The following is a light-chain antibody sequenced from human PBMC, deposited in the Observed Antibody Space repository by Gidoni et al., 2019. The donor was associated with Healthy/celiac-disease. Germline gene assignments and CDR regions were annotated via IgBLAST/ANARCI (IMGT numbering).Light chain of an antibody. CDR3: NSRDSSGNPYV. Sequence: SSELTQDLAVSVALGQTVRITCQGDSLRSYYASWYQQKPGQAPVLVIYGKNNRPSGIPDRFSGSSSGNTASLTITGAQAEDEADYYCNSRDSSGNPYVFGTGTKVTVL. V-gene: IGLV3-19*01. J-gene: IGLJ1*01. CDR1: SLRSYY. CDR2: GKN.